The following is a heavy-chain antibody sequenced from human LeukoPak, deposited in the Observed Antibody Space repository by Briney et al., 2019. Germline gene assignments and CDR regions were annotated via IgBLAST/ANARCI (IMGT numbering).Heavy chain of an antibody. CDR3: AKDLARISYDSSGYHLL. CDR1: GFTFSSYA. J-gene: IGHJ4*02. D-gene: IGHD3-22*01. Sequence: GGSLRLSCAASGFTFSSYAMGWVRQAPGKGLEWVSAISGSGGSTYYADSVKGRFTISRDNSKNTLYLQMNSLRAEDTAVYYCAKDLARISYDSSGYHLLWGQGTLVTVSS. V-gene: IGHV3-23*01. CDR2: ISGSGGST.